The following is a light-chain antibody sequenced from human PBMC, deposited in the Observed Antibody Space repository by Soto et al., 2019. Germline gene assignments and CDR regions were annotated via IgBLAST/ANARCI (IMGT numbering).Light chain of an antibody. CDR1: QGIRND. CDR2: AAS. V-gene: IGKV1-6*01. J-gene: IGKJ3*01. CDR3: LQKYFYPFA. Sequence: AIQMTQSPSSLSASVGARVTITCRASQGIRNDLDWFQQKPGKAPKLLIYAASNLQSGVPARFSGSRSGTDFTLTISSLQPEDFATYYCLQKYFYPFAVGPGTKVDI.